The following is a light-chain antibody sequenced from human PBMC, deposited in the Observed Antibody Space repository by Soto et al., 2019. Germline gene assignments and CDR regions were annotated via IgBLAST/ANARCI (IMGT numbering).Light chain of an antibody. Sequence: EILLTQSPGTLSLSPGERATLSCRASQSVSSSYLSWYQLKPGQAPRLLIYGASSRATGIPDRFSGSGSGTDFTLTISRLEPEDFAVYYCQQYSYSFRAFGPGTKVE. CDR3: QQYSYSFRA. CDR1: QSVSSSY. V-gene: IGKV3-20*01. J-gene: IGKJ1*01. CDR2: GAS.